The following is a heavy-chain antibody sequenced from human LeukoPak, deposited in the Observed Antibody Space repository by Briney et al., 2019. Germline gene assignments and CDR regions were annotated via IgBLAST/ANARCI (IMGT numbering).Heavy chain of an antibody. V-gene: IGHV1-2*02. CDR3: ARDLLVGAINDAFDI. CDR2: INPNSGGT. CDR1: GYTFTGYY. J-gene: IGHJ3*02. Sequence: GASVKVSCKASGYTFTGYYMHWVRQAPGQGLEWMGWINPNSGGTNYAQKFQGRVTMTRDTSISTAYMELSRLRSDDTAVYYCARDLLVGAINDAFDIWGQGTMVTVSS. D-gene: IGHD1-26*01.